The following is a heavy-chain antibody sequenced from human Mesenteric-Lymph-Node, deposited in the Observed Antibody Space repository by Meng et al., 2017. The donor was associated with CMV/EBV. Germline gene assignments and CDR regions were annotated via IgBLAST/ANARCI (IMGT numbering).Heavy chain of an antibody. CDR3: ARDHPNTGYYGMDV. CDR2: IRYDGSNK. CDR1: GFTFSSYG. J-gene: IGHJ6*02. D-gene: IGHD3-10*01. Sequence: GESLKISCAASGFTFSSYGMHWVRQAPGKGLEWVAFIRYDGSNKYYADSVKGRFTISRDNSKNTLYLQMNSLRAEDTAVYYCARDHPNTGYYGMDVWGQGTTVTVSS. V-gene: IGHV3-30*02.